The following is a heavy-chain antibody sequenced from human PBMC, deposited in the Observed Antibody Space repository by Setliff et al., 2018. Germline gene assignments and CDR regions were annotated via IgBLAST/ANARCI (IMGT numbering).Heavy chain of an antibody. D-gene: IGHD2-21*01. Sequence: SGPTLVNPTQTLTLTCTFSGFSLSTSGVGVGWIRQPPGKALEWLALIYWDDDKRYSPSLKSRLTITKDTSKNQVVLTMTNMDPVDTATYYCARSDSQPTYCGGDCYGYWGQGTLVTVSS. CDR1: GFSLSTSGVG. CDR3: ARSDSQPTYCGGDCYGY. CDR2: IYWDDDK. J-gene: IGHJ4*02. V-gene: IGHV2-5*02.